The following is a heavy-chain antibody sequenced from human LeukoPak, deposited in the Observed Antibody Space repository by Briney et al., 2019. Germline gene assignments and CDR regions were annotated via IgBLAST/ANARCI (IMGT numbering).Heavy chain of an antibody. CDR2: INHSGST. V-gene: IGHV4-34*01. CDR1: GGSFSGYH. Sequence: SETLSLTCAVYGGSFSGYHWSWIRQPPGKGLEWIGEINHSGSTNYNPSLKSRVTISVDTSKNQFSLKLSSVTAADTAVYYCARVRKDYGGNSVIDYWGQGTLVTVPS. J-gene: IGHJ4*02. D-gene: IGHD4-17*01. CDR3: ARVRKDYGGNSVIDY.